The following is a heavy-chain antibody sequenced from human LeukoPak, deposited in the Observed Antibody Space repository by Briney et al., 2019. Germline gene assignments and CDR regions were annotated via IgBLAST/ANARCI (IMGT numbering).Heavy chain of an antibody. D-gene: IGHD3-22*01. CDR2: ISAYNGNT. CDR1: GYTFTSYG. Sequence: ASVKVSCKASGYTFTSYGISWVRQAPGQGLEWMGWISAYNGNTNYAQKLHGRVTMTTDTSTRTAYMELRSLRSDDTAVYYCARVAEYYERRYIRIPSTPDYWGQGTLVTVSS. J-gene: IGHJ4*02. CDR3: ARVAEYYERRYIRIPSTPDY. V-gene: IGHV1-18*01.